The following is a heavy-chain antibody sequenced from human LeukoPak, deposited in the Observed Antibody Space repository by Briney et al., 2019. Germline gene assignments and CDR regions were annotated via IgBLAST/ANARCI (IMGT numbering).Heavy chain of an antibody. J-gene: IGHJ4*02. D-gene: IGHD5-24*01. CDR3: TRGRGGYDY. Sequence: GGSLRLSCTASGFTFGDYAVSWVRQAPGKGLEWVGFIRSKTYGGTTEFAASVKGRFTISRDDSKSIAYLQMNSLKTEDTAVYYCTRGRGGYDYWGQGTLVTVSS. CDR2: IRSKTYGGTT. CDR1: GFTFGDYA. V-gene: IGHV3-49*04.